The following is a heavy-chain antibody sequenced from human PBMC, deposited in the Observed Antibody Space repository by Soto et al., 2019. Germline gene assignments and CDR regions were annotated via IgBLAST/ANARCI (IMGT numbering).Heavy chain of an antibody. V-gene: IGHV3-23*01. Sequence: GGSLRLSCAASGFSFGSYALSWVRQAPGKGLEWVSTISGSDGKTFYADSAKGRFSISRDTSQSTLYLQMNSLRADDTAMYYCARWSYLDYWGQGTRVTVSS. D-gene: IGHD3-3*01. CDR2: ISGSDGKT. CDR3: ARWSYLDY. J-gene: IGHJ4*02. CDR1: GFSFGSYA.